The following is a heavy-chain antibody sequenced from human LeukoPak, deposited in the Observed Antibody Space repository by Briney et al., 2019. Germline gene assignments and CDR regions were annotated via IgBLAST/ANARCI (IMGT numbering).Heavy chain of an antibody. Sequence: SGTLSLTCTVSNASITNYDWNWIRQSADKGLEWIGRILATGSTNYHPSLRTRITISADTFKNQISLRLTSMTAADTALYYCTRVPRYCSGGRCYVDWGQGTLVTVSS. CDR2: ILATGST. V-gene: IGHV4-4*07. CDR1: NASITNYD. J-gene: IGHJ4*02. D-gene: IGHD2-15*01. CDR3: TRVPRYCSGGRCYVD.